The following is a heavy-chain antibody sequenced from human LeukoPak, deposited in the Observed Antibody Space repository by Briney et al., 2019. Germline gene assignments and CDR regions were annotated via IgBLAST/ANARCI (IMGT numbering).Heavy chain of an antibody. Sequence: SQTLSLTCTVSGGSISSGSYYWSWIRQPAGKGLEWIGRIYGSGSTIYNPSLESRVTMSVDTSKNQFSLKLSSVTAADTAVYYCARGSRDSSGWYHFDYWGQGTLVTVSS. V-gene: IGHV4-61*02. CDR2: IYGSGST. J-gene: IGHJ4*02. CDR3: ARGSRDSSGWYHFDY. CDR1: GGSISSGSYY. D-gene: IGHD6-19*01.